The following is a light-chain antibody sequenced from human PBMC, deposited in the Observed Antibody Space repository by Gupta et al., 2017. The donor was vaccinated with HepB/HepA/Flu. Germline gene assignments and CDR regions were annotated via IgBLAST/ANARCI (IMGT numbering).Light chain of an antibody. V-gene: IGKV4-1*01. Sequence: IVMSQSPDPLPVSLGERATINSKSSQSGLYSSTNKNYLAWYQQKPGQPPKLLIYWASTRESGVPDRFSGSGSGTDFTLTISSLQAEDVAVYYCQQYYSAPCTFGRGTKVEI. CDR3: QQYYSAPCT. J-gene: IGKJ1*01. CDR1: QSGLYSSTNKNY. CDR2: WAS.